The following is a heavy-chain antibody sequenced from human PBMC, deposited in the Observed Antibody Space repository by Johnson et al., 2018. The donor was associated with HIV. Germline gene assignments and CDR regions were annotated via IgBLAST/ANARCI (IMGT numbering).Heavy chain of an antibody. Sequence: VQLVESGGGLVQPGGSLRLSCAASEFSVSGNYMTWVRQAPGKGLEWVSVIHGGGSIYYEDSVKGRFTISRDNSKNTLYLHMNSLRVEDTAVYYCAKANYYVYAFDIWGPGTMVTVSS. J-gene: IGHJ3*02. CDR3: AKANYYVYAFDI. V-gene: IGHV3-66*02. CDR2: IHGGGSI. D-gene: IGHD3-22*01. CDR1: EFSVSGNY.